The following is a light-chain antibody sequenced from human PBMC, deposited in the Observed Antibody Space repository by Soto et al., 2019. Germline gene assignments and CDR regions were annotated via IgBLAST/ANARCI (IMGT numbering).Light chain of an antibody. CDR3: QSYDSSLSGSEV. V-gene: IGLV1-40*01. CDR1: SSNIGAGYD. CDR2: GNI. Sequence: QSVLTQPPSVSGAPGQRVTISCTGSSSNIGAGYDVHWYQQLPGTAPKLLIYGNINRPSGVPDRFSGSKSGTSASLAITGLQAGDEADYYGQSYDSSLSGSEVFGTGTKLTVL. J-gene: IGLJ1*01.